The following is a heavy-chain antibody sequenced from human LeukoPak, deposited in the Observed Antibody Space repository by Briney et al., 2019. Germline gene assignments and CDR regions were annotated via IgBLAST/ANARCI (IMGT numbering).Heavy chain of an antibody. V-gene: IGHV4-59*01. J-gene: IGHJ4*02. CDR2: IYYSGST. CDR3: ASSRILPGYSSGWSYFDY. CDR1: GGSISSYY. D-gene: IGHD6-19*01. Sequence: PSETLSLTCPVSGGSISSYYWSWIRQPPGKGLEWIGYIYYSGSTNYNPSLKSRVTISVDTSKNQFSLKLSSVTAADTAVYYCASSRILPGYSSGWSYFDYWGQGTLVTVSS.